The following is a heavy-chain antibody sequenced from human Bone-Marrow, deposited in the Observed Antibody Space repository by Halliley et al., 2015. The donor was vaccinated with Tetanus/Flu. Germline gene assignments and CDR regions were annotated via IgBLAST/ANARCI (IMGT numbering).Heavy chain of an antibody. J-gene: IGHJ5*02. CDR3: ARDPSVAVAFFDP. V-gene: IGHV3-30*05. D-gene: IGHD6-19*01. Sequence: VAGTSNNGNNKDYADSVKGRFTISRDNSKNTLYLQMNRLREEGTAVYYCARDPSVAVAFFDPWGQGTVVTVSS. CDR2: TSNNGNNK.